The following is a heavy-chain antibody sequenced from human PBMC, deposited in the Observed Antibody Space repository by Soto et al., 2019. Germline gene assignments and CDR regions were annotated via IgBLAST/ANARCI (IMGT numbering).Heavy chain of an antibody. D-gene: IGHD3-10*01. V-gene: IGHV3-9*01. CDR1: GFTFDDYA. CDR3: AKDIGGYYYGSGSYYKSYYYGMDV. Sequence: GGSLRLSCAASGFTFDDYAMHWVRQAPGKGLEWVSGISWNSGSIGYADSVKGRFTISRDNAKNSLYLQMNSLRAEDTALYYCAKDIGGYYYGSGSYYKSYYYGMDVWGQGTTVTVSS. CDR2: ISWNSGSI. J-gene: IGHJ6*02.